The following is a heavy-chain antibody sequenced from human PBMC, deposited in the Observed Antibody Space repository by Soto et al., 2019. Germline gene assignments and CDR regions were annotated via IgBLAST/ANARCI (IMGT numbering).Heavy chain of an antibody. Sequence: ASVKVSCKASGYTFINYGITWVRQAPGQGLEWMGWISAYNGKTDYAREFQDRVTMTTETSTSTAYMELRSLRFDDTAMYYCARDYARLVGAEFENWGQGTLVTVSS. CDR1: GYTFINYG. J-gene: IGHJ4*02. CDR2: ISAYNGKT. V-gene: IGHV1-18*01. D-gene: IGHD1-26*01. CDR3: ARDYARLVGAEFEN.